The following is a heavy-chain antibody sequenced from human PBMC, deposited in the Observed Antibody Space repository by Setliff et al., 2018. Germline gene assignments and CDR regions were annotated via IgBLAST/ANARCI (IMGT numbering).Heavy chain of an antibody. J-gene: IGHJ4*02. Sequence: ASVKVSCKASGYTFTGYYMHWVRQAPGQGLEWMGWINPNSGGTNYAQKFQGWVTMTRDTSISTAYMELRSLRSDDTAMYYCARDLSTTVMTRSWYYFDYWGQGTLVTVSS. D-gene: IGHD4-17*01. V-gene: IGHV1-2*04. CDR3: ARDLSTTVMTRSWYYFDY. CDR2: INPNSGGT. CDR1: GYTFTGYY.